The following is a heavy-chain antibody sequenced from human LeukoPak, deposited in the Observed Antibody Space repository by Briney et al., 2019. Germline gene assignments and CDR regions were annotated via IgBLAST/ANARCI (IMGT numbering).Heavy chain of an antibody. V-gene: IGHV3-30*04. Sequence: GGSLRLSCAASGFTFSSYAMHWVRQAPGKGLEWVAVISYDGSNKYYADSVKGRFTISRDNSKNTLYLQMNSLRAEDTAVYYCARGGFGELLWYHFDYWGQGTLVTVSS. J-gene: IGHJ4*02. D-gene: IGHD3-10*01. CDR2: ISYDGSNK. CDR3: ARGGFGELLWYHFDY. CDR1: GFTFSSYA.